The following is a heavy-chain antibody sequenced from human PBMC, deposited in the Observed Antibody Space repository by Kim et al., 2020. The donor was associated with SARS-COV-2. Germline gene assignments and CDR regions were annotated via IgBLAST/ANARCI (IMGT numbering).Heavy chain of an antibody. Sequence: NKYYADSVKGRFTNARDNSKNTLYLQMNSLRAEDTAVYYCARDTPYGMDVWGQGTTVTVSS. V-gene: IGHV3-33*01. CDR2: NK. CDR3: ARDTPYGMDV. J-gene: IGHJ6*02.